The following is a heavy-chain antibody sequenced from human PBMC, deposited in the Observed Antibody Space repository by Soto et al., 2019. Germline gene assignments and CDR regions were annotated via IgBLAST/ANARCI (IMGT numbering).Heavy chain of an antibody. CDR1: GYSFTSYW. CDR3: ARARVYGSGSYYDY. D-gene: IGHD3-10*01. J-gene: IGHJ4*02. Sequence: GESLKISCKGSGYSFTSYWIGWGRQMPGKGLEGMGIIYPGGSDNRYSPSCQGQVTISPAKSISTAYLQWSSLKASDTAMYYCARARVYGSGSYYDYWGQGTLVTVSS. V-gene: IGHV5-51*01. CDR2: IYPGGSDN.